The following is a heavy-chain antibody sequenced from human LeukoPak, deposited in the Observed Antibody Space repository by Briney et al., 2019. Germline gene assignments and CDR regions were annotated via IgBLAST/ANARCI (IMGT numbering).Heavy chain of an antibody. CDR1: GYTFTTYG. CDR2: FSAYNGHT. CDR3: AIDRYRYDSSVDAFDI. J-gene: IGHJ3*02. V-gene: IGHV1-18*01. Sequence: ASVKVSCKASGYTFTTYGIIWVRQAPGQGLEWMAWFSAYNGHTNYAQNFQDRVTMTTDTSTSTAYMELRSLRSDDTAVYYCAIDRYRYDSSVDAFDIWGQGTMVTVSS. D-gene: IGHD3-22*01.